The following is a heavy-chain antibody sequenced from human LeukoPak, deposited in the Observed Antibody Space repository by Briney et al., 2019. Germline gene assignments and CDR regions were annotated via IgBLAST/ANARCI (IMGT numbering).Heavy chain of an antibody. CDR1: GGSFSGYY. CDR3: ARGGHYFDY. J-gene: IGHJ4*02. CDR2: INHSGST. V-gene: IGHV4-34*01. Sequence: PSETLSLTCADYGGSFSGYYWSWIRQPPGKGLEWIGEINHSGSTNYNPSLKSRVTISVDTSKNQFSLKLSSVTAADTAVYYCARGGHYFDYWGQGTLVTVSS.